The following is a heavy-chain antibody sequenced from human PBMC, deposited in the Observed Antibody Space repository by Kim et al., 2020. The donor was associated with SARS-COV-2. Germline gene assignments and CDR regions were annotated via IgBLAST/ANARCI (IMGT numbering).Heavy chain of an antibody. D-gene: IGHD4-17*01. CDR2: IYHSGST. CDR3: ARMTTPSGFDY. V-gene: IGHV4-38-2*02. Sequence: SETLSLTCTVSGYSISSGYYWGWIRQPPGKGLEWIGSIYHSGSTYYNPSLKSRVTISVDTSKNQFSLKLSSVTAADTAVYYCARMTTPSGFDYWGQGTLV. J-gene: IGHJ4*02. CDR1: GYSISSGYY.